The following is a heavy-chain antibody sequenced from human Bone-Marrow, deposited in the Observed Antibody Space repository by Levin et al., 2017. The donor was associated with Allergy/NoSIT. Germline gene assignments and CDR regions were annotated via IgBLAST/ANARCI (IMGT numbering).Heavy chain of an antibody. J-gene: IGHJ3*01. V-gene: IGHV3-23*01. CDR1: GFTFSSYA. CDR3: AKDLAEWDVGANDAFDF. D-gene: IGHD1-26*01. CDR2: ISGSGSRT. Sequence: GGSLRLSCAASGFTFSSYAMSWVRQAPGEGLEWVSGISGSGSRTYYVDSVKGRFTISRDNSKNTLYLQMNSLRAEDTAVYYCAKDLAEWDVGANDAFDFWGQGTVLTVSA.